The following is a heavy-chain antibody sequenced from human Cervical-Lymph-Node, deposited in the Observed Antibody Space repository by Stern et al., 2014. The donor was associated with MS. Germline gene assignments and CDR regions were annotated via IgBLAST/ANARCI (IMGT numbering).Heavy chain of an antibody. CDR1: GFSLTTTGEG. V-gene: IGHV2-5*02. CDR2: IYWDDDK. Sequence: QITLKESGPTLVKPTQTLTLTCTFSGFSLTTTGEGVAWIRQPPGQALEWLALIYWDDDKRYNTSLQSRLTITKDTSKSQVVLTLTNIDLVDTATYYCAHRVSQWQAFAPWGQGTQVTVSS. J-gene: IGHJ5*02. CDR3: AHRVSQWQAFAP. D-gene: IGHD6-19*01.